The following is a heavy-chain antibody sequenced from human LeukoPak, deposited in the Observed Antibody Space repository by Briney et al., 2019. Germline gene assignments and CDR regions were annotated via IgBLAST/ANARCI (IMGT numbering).Heavy chain of an antibody. V-gene: IGHV3-11*05. D-gene: IGHD3-10*01. CDR1: GFTFSDYH. Sequence: GGSLRLSCAASGFTFSDYHMAWIRQVPGEGLEWVSYISSRRSYTDNADSVRGRFTISRDNDENSLYLQMNILRADDTAVHYCAREHVLEWFGGSSRGGFDLWGQGTLVTVSS. J-gene: IGHJ4*02. CDR2: ISSRRSYT. CDR3: AREHVLEWFGGSSRGGFDL.